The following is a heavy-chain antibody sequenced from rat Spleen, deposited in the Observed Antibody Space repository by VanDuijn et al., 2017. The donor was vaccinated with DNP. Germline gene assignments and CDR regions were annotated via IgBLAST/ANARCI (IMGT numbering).Heavy chain of an antibody. D-gene: IGHD1-11*01. J-gene: IGHJ2*01. CDR3: ATRGEGIIH. CDR1: GYTIRDCY. V-gene: IGHV5-20*01. Sequence: VQLVESGGGLVEPGTSLKLSCAASGYTIRDCYMASVCQAPAKGLEWVAPIIYDGGSTYYRDFVKGRFTNSRHNARSTLFLQRDRLGSDDTATYYGATRGEGIIHWGQGVMVTVSS. CDR2: IIYDGGST.